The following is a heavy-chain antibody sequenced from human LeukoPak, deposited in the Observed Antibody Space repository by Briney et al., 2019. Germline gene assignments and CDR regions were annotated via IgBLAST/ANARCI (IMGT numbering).Heavy chain of an antibody. CDR1: GGTFSSYA. CDR3: ARAQCRGGSCYQNNWFDP. V-gene: IGHV1-69*13. D-gene: IGHD2-15*01. CDR2: IIPIFGTA. Sequence: SVKVSCKASGGTFSSYAISWVRQAPGQGLEWMGGIIPIFGTANYAQKFQGRVTITADESTSTAYMELSSLRSDDTAVYYCARAQCRGGSCYQNNWFDPWGQGTLVTVSS. J-gene: IGHJ5*02.